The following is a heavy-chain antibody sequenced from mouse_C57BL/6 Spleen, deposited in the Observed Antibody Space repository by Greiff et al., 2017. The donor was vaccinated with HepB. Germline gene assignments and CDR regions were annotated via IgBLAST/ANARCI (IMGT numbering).Heavy chain of an antibody. D-gene: IGHD4-1*01. CDR2: IDPSDSET. CDR3: ARSRLNWDGAY. J-gene: IGHJ3*01. CDR1: GYTFTSYW. Sequence: QVQLQQPGAELVRPGSSVKLSCKASGYTFTSYWMHWVKQRPIQGLEWIGNIDPSDSETHYNQKFKDKATLTVDKSSSTAYMQLSSLTSEDSAVYYCARSRLNWDGAYWGQGTLVTVSA. V-gene: IGHV1-52*01.